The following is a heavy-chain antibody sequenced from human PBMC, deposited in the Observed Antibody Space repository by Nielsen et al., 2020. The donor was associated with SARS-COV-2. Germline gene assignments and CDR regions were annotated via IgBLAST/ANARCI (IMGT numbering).Heavy chain of an antibody. Sequence: SETLSLTCAVSGGSISSSNWWSWVRQPPGKGLEWIGEIYHSGSTYNNPSLKSRVTISVDTSKNQFSLKLSSVTAADTAVYYCARHYRYYYDSSGYPSFDYWGQGTLVTVSS. J-gene: IGHJ4*02. CDR1: GGSISSSNW. D-gene: IGHD3-22*01. V-gene: IGHV4-4*02. CDR3: ARHYRYYYDSSGYPSFDY. CDR2: IYHSGST.